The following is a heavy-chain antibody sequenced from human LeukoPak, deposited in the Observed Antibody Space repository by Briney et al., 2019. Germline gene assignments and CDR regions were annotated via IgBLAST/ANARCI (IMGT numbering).Heavy chain of an antibody. CDR3: ARISSGWVDY. CDR1: GFTFSSDA. CDR2: ISSSGGST. V-gene: IGHV3-23*01. Sequence: PGGSLRLSCAASGFTFSSDAMSWVRQAPGKGLEWVSAISSSGGSTYYADSVKGRFTTSRDSSKNTLYLQMNSLRAEDTAIYYCARISSGWVDYWGQGTLVTVSS. J-gene: IGHJ4*02. D-gene: IGHD6-19*01.